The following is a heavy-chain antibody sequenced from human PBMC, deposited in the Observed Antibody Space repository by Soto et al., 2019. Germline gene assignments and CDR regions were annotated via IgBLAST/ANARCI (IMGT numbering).Heavy chain of an antibody. CDR1: GYTFTSYG. CDR2: ISAYNGNT. D-gene: IGHD6-13*01. CDR3: ARDPGGSIWFHYYSSGMAV. J-gene: IGHJ6*02. Sequence: ASVKVSCKASGYTFTSYGISWVRQAPGQGLEWMGWISAYNGNTNYAQKLQGRVTMTTDTSTSTAYMELRSLRSDDTAVYYCARDPGGSIWFHYYSSGMAVWGQGTTVTVS. V-gene: IGHV1-18*01.